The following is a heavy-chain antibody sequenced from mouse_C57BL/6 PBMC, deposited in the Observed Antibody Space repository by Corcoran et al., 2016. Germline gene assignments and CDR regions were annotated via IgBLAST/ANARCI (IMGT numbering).Heavy chain of an antibody. D-gene: IGHD1-1*01. V-gene: IGHV1-18*01. CDR1: GYTFTDYN. CDR2: INPNNGGT. CDR3: ARCRYYGSSYEEFVY. J-gene: IGHJ3*01. Sequence: EVQLQQSGPELVKPGASVKIPCKASGYTFTDYNMDWVKQSHGKSLEWIGDINPNNGGTIYNQKFKGKATLTVDKSSSTAYMELRSLTSEDTAVYYCARCRYYGSSYEEFVYWGQGTLVTVSA.